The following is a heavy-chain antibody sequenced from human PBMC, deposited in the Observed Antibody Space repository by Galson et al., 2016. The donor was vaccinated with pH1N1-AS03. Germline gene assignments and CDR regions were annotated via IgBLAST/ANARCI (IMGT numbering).Heavy chain of an antibody. J-gene: IGHJ3*02. CDR2: ISSDSTTI. D-gene: IGHD1-26*01. V-gene: IGHV3-48*04. CDR1: GFTFNHYS. CDR3: ARTSGAYFGSASDI. Sequence: SLRLSCAASGFTFNHYSMNWVRQAPGKGLEWVSYISSDSTTIYYADSVKGRFTISRDNAKNPLYLQMNSLTAEDTAIYYCARTSGAYFGSASDIWGQGTMVTVSS.